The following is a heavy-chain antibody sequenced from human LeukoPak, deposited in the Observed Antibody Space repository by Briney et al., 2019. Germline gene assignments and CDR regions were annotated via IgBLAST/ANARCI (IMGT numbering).Heavy chain of an antibody. Sequence: GESLQISCKGSGYNFSKYWIGWVRPMPGRGLEWMGVIYPGDSHARYSPSFQGQVTISADKSISTAYLQWSSLKASDTAMYYCARAAVAGTDRRSDDAFDIWGQGTMVTVSS. CDR1: GYNFSKYW. V-gene: IGHV5-51*01. CDR2: IYPGDSHA. J-gene: IGHJ3*02. D-gene: IGHD6-19*01. CDR3: ARAAVAGTDRRSDDAFDI.